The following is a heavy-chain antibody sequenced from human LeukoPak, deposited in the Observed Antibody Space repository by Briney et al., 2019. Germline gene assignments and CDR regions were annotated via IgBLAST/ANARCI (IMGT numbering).Heavy chain of an antibody. CDR3: ARGEDVVGALFDS. CDR2: IYSGGST. V-gene: IGHV3-53*01. D-gene: IGHD1-26*01. CDR1: GFTVSSYF. J-gene: IGHJ4*02. Sequence: GGSLRLSCAASGFTVSSYFMSWVRQAPGKGLEWVSVIYSGGSTFYADSVKGRFTISRDNSKNTLYLQMNSLRAEDTAVYYCARGEDVVGALFDSWGQGTLVTVSS.